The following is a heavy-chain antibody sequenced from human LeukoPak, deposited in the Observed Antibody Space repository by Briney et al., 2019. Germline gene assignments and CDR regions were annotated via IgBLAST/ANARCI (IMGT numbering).Heavy chain of an antibody. CDR1: GFSFSIYW. D-gene: IGHD2-2*02. J-gene: IGHJ4*02. V-gene: IGHV3-30*03. CDR2: ISYDGNNK. Sequence: GGSLRLSCAASGFSFSIYWMSWVRQAPGKGLEWVAVISYDGNNKYYADSVKGRFTISRDNSKNTLYLQMNSLRAEDTAVYYCARGIAGYCSSTSCYRGVTDWGQGTLVTVSS. CDR3: ARGIAGYCSSTSCYRGVTD.